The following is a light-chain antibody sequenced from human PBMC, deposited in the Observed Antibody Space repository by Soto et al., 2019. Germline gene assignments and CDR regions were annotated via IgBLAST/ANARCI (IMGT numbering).Light chain of an antibody. Sequence: AIQMTQFPSSLSASVGDRVTITCRASQDIRSDLGWYQQRPGKAPKVLIYAASSLRSGVPSRFSGSGSGTDFTLTISSLQPEDFATYYCLQDYNYPLTFGGGTKVEIK. CDR3: LQDYNYPLT. CDR1: QDIRSD. CDR2: AAS. V-gene: IGKV1-6*01. J-gene: IGKJ4*01.